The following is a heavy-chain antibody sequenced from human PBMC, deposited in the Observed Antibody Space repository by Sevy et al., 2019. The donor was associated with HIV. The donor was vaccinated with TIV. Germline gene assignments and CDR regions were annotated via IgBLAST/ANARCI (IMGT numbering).Heavy chain of an antibody. CDR3: ARDGGYSIKWYPLY. J-gene: IGHJ4*01. Sequence: GGSLRLSCAASGFAFSSHAMHWVRQAPGKGLEWVAVISYEGTETFYAASVEGRFTISRDNSKNMLSLQINSLRPEATAEYYCARDGGYSIKWYPLYWGHGTLVTVSS. CDR1: GFAFSSHA. CDR2: ISYEGTET. D-gene: IGHD6-13*01. V-gene: IGHV3-30-3*01.